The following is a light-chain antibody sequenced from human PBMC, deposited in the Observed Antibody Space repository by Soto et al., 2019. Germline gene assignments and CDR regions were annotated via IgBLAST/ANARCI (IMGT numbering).Light chain of an antibody. Sequence: EIVLTQSPGTLSLSPGERATLSCRASQSVSSYLAWYQQKPGQAPRLLIYGASSRATGIPDRFSASGSGTDFTLTISRLEPEDFGVYYCQQYGSSSRTFGQGAEVEIK. CDR3: QQYGSSSRT. CDR1: QSVSSY. V-gene: IGKV3-20*01. J-gene: IGKJ1*01. CDR2: GAS.